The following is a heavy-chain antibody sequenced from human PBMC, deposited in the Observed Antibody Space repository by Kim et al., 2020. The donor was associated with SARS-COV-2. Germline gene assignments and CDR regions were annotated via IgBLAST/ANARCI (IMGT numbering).Heavy chain of an antibody. V-gene: IGHV4-59*08. CDR3: ARQGAYSSGTGESDY. D-gene: IGHD6-19*01. Sequence: PSLKRRVTIAVDTAKNQFSLKLSSVTAAETAVYYCARQGAYSSGTGESDYWGQGTLVTVSS. J-gene: IGHJ4*02.